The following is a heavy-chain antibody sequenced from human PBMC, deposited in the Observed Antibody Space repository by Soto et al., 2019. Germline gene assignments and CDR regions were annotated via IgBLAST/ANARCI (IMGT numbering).Heavy chain of an antibody. Sequence: QLQLQESGSGLVKPSQTLSLTFAVSGGSISSGGYSWSWIRQPPGKGLEWIGYIYHSGSTYYNPSLKSRVTISVDRSKNQFSLKLSSVTAADTAVYYCARAYSNYERWFDYWGQGTLVTVSS. CDR2: IYHSGST. D-gene: IGHD4-4*01. CDR1: GGSISSGGYS. V-gene: IGHV4-30-2*01. J-gene: IGHJ4*02. CDR3: ARAYSNYERWFDY.